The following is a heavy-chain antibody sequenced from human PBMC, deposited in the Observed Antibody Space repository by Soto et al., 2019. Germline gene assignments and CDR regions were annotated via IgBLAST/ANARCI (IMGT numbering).Heavy chain of an antibody. D-gene: IGHD2-2*01. CDR1: GFSFSDYS. Sequence: EVQLVESGGGLVKPGGSLRLSCAASGFSFSDYSMNWVRHAPGKGLEWVSSISGSSSYIHYADSLKGRFTVSRDNAEKSLYLQMNSLRADDTAVYYCARDGAYCSGTGCRDYYHYMDVWGKGTTVTVSS. CDR3: ARDGAYCSGTGCRDYYHYMDV. V-gene: IGHV3-21*01. J-gene: IGHJ6*03. CDR2: ISGSSSYI.